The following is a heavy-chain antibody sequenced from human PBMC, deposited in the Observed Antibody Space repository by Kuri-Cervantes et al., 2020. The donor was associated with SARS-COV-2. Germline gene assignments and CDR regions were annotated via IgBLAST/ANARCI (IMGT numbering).Heavy chain of an antibody. Sequence: GESLKISCAASGFTFSSYGMHWVRQAPGKGLEWVAVISYDGSNKYYADSVKGRFTISRDNSKNTLYLQMNSLRAEDTAVYYCARVWTYCSSTSCYDAFDIWGQGTMVTVSS. CDR3: ARVWTYCSSTSCYDAFDI. V-gene: IGHV3-30*03. CDR1: GFTFSSYG. CDR2: ISYDGSNK. J-gene: IGHJ3*02. D-gene: IGHD2-2*01.